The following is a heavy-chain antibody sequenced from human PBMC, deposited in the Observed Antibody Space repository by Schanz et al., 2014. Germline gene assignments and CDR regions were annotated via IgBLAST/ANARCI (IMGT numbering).Heavy chain of an antibody. J-gene: IGHJ6*02. CDR1: GFTFSDYY. Sequence: QVQLVDSGGDLVKPGGSLRLSCAASGFTFSDYYMSWIRQAPGKGPEWVSYISSGGSDTYYADSVQGRFTISRDNARNSLYLQMNSLRAEDTAVYYCARACCRQENHCYYTGMDVWGQGTTVTVSS. D-gene: IGHD2-15*01. CDR2: ISSGGSDT. CDR3: ARACCRQENHCYYTGMDV. V-gene: IGHV3-11*01.